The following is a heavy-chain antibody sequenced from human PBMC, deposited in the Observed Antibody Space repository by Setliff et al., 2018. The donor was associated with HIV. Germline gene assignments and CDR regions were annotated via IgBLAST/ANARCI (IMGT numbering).Heavy chain of an antibody. Sequence: LRLSCAASGFTFSSYWMSWVRQAPGKGLEWVANIKQDGSEKYYVDSVKGRFTISRDNAKSSLFLQMSGLRPEDTAVYYCARVLLRTNPLYGVASNWFDPWGQGTLVTVSS. CDR3: ARVLLRTNPLYGVASNWFDP. D-gene: IGHD2-8*01. CDR1: GFTFSSYW. J-gene: IGHJ5*02. V-gene: IGHV3-7*03. CDR2: IKQDGSEK.